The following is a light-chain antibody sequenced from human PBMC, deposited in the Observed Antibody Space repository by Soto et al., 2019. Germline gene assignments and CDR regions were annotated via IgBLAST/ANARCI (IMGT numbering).Light chain of an antibody. CDR1: QSISSW. V-gene: IGKV1-5*01. CDR3: QQYNTYWT. J-gene: IGKJ1*01. Sequence: DIQMTQSPSTLSASVGDRVTITCRASQSISSWLAWYQQKPGKAPKLLIYGASSLQSGVPSRFSGSGSGTEFALTISSLQPDDFVTYYCQQYNTYWTFGQGTKVEIK. CDR2: GAS.